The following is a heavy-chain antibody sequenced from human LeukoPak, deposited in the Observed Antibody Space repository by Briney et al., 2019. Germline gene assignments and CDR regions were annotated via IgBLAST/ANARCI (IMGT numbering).Heavy chain of an antibody. CDR1: GYTFTSYG. D-gene: IGHD1-26*01. J-gene: IGHJ3*02. CDR2: ISAYNGNT. V-gene: IGHV1-18*01. Sequence: ASVKVSCKASGYTFTSYGISWVRQAPGQGLEWMGWISAYNGNTNYAQKLQGRVTMTTDTSTSTAYMELRSLRSDDTDVYYCARDGAETVRYDAFDIWGQGTMVTVFS. CDR3: ARDGAETVRYDAFDI.